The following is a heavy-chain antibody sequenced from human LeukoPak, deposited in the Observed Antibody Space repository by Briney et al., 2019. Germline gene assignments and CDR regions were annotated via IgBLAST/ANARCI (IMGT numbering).Heavy chain of an antibody. Sequence: GGSLRLSCAASGFTFSSYGMSWVRQAPGKGLEWVSSISSSSSYIYYADSVKGRFTISRDNAKNSLYLQMNGLRAEDTAVYYCASPTVVTTAQGDYWGQGTLVTVSS. CDR1: GFTFSSYG. CDR3: ASPTVVTTAQGDY. J-gene: IGHJ4*02. V-gene: IGHV3-21*01. CDR2: ISSSSSYI. D-gene: IGHD4-23*01.